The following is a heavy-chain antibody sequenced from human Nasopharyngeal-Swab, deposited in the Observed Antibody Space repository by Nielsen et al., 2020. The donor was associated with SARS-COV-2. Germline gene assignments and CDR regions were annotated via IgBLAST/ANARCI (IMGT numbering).Heavy chain of an antibody. V-gene: IGHV4-34*13. J-gene: IGHJ5*02. Sequence: WIRQPPGKGLEWIAEIYHTGDTNYNPSLKSRVTISVDTSKNQFSLKLSSVTAADTAVYYCAGLLRQQPHHQFDPWGQGTLVTVSS. D-gene: IGHD6-13*01. CDR2: IYHTGDT. CDR3: AGLLRQQPHHQFDP.